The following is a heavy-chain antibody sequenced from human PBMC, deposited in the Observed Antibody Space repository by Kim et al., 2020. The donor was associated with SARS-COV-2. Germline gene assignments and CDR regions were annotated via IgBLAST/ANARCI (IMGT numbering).Heavy chain of an antibody. Sequence: GNTKYSQKFQGRVTITRDTSASTAYMELSSLRSEDTAVYYCAVWGAAAFDYWGQGTLVTVSS. CDR2: GNT. D-gene: IGHD3-16*01. CDR3: AVWGAAAFDY. J-gene: IGHJ4*02. V-gene: IGHV1-3*01.